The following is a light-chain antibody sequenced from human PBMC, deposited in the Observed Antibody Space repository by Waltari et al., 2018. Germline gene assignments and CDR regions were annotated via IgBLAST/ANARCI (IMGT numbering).Light chain of an antibody. J-gene: IGKJ1*01. CDR2: AAS. V-gene: IGKV1-8*01. Sequence: AIRMTQSPSSLSASTGDRVPITCRASQGISSYLAWYQQKPGKAPKLRIYAASTLQSGVPSRFSGSGSGTDFTLTISCLQSEDFATYYCQQYYSYPTWTFGQGTKVEIK. CDR3: QQYYSYPTWT. CDR1: QGISSY.